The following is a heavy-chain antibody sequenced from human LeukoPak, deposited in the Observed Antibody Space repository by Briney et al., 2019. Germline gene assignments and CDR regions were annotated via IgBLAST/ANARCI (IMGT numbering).Heavy chain of an antibody. CDR1: GYTFTGYY. CDR2: INPNSGGT. CDR3: ALITMVRGVIPAFDI. Sequence: ASVTVSCKASGYTFTGYYMHWVRQAPGQGLEWMGWINPNSGGTNYAQKFQGRVTMTRDTSISTAYMELSRLRSDDTAVYYCALITMVRGVIPAFDIWGQGTMVTVSS. J-gene: IGHJ3*02. D-gene: IGHD3-10*01. V-gene: IGHV1-2*02.